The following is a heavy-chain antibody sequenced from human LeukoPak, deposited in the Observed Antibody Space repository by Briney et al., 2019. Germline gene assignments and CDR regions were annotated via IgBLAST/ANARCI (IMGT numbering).Heavy chain of an antibody. J-gene: IGHJ5*02. Sequence: SQTLSLTCTVSGGLISRIEYYWSWIRQSPVKGLEWLGHVYHTGTTVYSPRLNNRLTVSVDSSRNQFSLKLSSVTAADTAVYYCARGLSSGWDYNWFDPWGQGTLVTVSS. D-gene: IGHD6-19*01. CDR3: ARGLSSGWDYNWFDP. CDR2: VYHTGTT. CDR1: GGLISRIEYY. V-gene: IGHV4-30-4*01.